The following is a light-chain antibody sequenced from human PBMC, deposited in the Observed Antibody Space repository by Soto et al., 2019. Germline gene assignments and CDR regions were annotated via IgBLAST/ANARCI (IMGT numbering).Light chain of an antibody. V-gene: IGKV1-5*03. CDR3: HQYKSYPLT. Sequence: DIQMTQSPSTLSASVGDRVTITCRASQSISSRLAWYQQKPGKAPNLLIYKASSLESGVPSRFSGSGSGTAFTLTISSLQPDDFATYYCHQYKSYPLTFGGGTKVEIK. J-gene: IGKJ4*01. CDR2: KAS. CDR1: QSISSR.